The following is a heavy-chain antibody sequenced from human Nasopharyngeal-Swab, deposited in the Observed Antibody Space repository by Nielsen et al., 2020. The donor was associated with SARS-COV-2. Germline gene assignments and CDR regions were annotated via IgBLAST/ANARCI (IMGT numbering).Heavy chain of an antibody. CDR2: IYPDDSRV. CDR3: ARFVGPNFAQNWFDP. Sequence: GESPKISCEASGYPFFGYWTGWVRQQPGRGLEWVGIIYPDDSRVAYSPSFQGLVTLSVDKSIDIAFLQWSSLKASDTGVYFCARFVGPNFAQNWFDPWGQGTLVTVPS. V-gene: IGHV5-51*01. CDR1: GYPFFGYW. J-gene: IGHJ5*02.